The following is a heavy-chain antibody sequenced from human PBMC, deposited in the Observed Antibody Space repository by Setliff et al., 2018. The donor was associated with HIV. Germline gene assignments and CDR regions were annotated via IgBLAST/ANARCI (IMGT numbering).Heavy chain of an antibody. CDR1: GFTFSSYW. D-gene: IGHD6-13*01. Sequence: PGGSLRLSCAASGFTFSSYWMHWVRQAPGKGLVWVFGMNTDGSSIAYADSVKGRFTISRDNAKNSLYLQMNSLRAEDMALYYCAKGRYSSSWYYFDYWGQGTLVTVSS. J-gene: IGHJ4*02. CDR3: AKGRYSSSWYYFDY. CDR2: MNTDGSSI. V-gene: IGHV3-74*01.